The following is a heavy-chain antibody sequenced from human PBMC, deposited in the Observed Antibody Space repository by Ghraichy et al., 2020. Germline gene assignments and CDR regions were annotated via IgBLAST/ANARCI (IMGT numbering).Heavy chain of an antibody. Sequence: ASLKVSCKASGYTFTSYGISWVRQAPGQGLEWMGWISAYNGNTNYAQKLQGRVTMTTDTSTSTAYMELRSLRSDDTAVYYCASSAAYDSSGYDAFDIWGQGTMVTVSS. J-gene: IGHJ3*02. V-gene: IGHV1-18*01. CDR3: ASSAAYDSSGYDAFDI. CDR1: GYTFTSYG. D-gene: IGHD3-22*01. CDR2: ISAYNGNT.